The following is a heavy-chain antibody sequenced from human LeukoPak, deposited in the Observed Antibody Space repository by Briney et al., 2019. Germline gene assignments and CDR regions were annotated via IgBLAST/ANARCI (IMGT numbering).Heavy chain of an antibody. CDR2: LSGSGGST. J-gene: IGHJ5*02. D-gene: IGHD2-15*01. CDR1: GFTFRSYV. CDR3: ASTNYRGGSTGYNWFDP. V-gene: IGHV3-23*01. Sequence: PGGSLRLSCAASGFTFRSYVMNWVRQTPGKGLGWVSALSGSGGSTNYAGSVTGRFIISRDNSKNTLYLQMNSLRAEDTAVYYCASTNYRGGSTGYNWFDPWGQGTLVTVSS.